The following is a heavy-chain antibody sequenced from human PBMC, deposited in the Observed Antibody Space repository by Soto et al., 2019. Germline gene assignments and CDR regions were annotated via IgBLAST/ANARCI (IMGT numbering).Heavy chain of an antibody. D-gene: IGHD4-17*01. J-gene: IGHJ4*02. V-gene: IGHV3-74*01. CDR3: ARGWRTTDLVVY. CDR2: INNDGSTK. CDR1: GFTFTNYW. Sequence: GGSLRLSCAASGFTFTNYWMHWVRQAPGKGLVWVSRINNDGSTKNYADSVKGRFTISRDNAKNTLYLQMDSLRAEDTAVYYCARGWRTTDLVVYWGQGTLVTGSS.